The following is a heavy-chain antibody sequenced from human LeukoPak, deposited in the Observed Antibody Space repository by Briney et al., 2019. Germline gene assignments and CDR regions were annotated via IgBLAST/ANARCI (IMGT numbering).Heavy chain of an antibody. J-gene: IGHJ4*02. CDR3: ARAPDPYGPSGY. D-gene: IGHD3-10*01. V-gene: IGHV1-2*02. CDR1: GYSFTGNY. CDR2: INPNTGGT. Sequence: ASVKVSCKASGYSFTGNYMHWVRQAPGQGFEWMGWINPNTGGTSYAQKFQGRVTMTRDTSTSTVYMELSSLRSEDTAVYYCARAPDPYGPSGYWGQGTLVTVSS.